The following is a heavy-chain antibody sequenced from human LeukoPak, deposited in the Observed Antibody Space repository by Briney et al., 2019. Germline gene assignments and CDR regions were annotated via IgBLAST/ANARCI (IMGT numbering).Heavy chain of an antibody. Sequence: SETLSLTCTVSGGSISSYYWSWIRQPPGKGLEWIGYIYYSGSTNYNPSLKSRVTISVDTSKNQFSLKLSSVTAADTAVYYCARAIGGNLAFDIWGQGTMVTVSS. CDR1: GGSISSYY. CDR2: IYYSGST. D-gene: IGHD4-23*01. J-gene: IGHJ3*02. V-gene: IGHV4-59*12. CDR3: ARAIGGNLAFDI.